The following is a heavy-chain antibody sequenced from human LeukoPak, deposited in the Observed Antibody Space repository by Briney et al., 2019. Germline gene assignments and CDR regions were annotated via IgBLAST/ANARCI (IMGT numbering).Heavy chain of an antibody. Sequence: SETLSLTCTVSGGSISSYYWHWIRQPPGRGLEWIGYLYYSGNTYYNPSLKSRVTMSVDTSKNQFSLKLSSVTAADTAVYFCARAAYCGGDCYYYFDYWGQGTLVTVSS. CDR1: GGSISSYY. CDR3: ARAAYCGGDCYYYFDY. V-gene: IGHV4-59*01. CDR2: LYYSGNT. D-gene: IGHD2-21*02. J-gene: IGHJ4*02.